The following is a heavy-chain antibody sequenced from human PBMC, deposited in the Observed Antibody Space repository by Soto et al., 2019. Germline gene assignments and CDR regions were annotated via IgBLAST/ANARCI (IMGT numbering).Heavy chain of an antibody. CDR1: VGSISSGGYY. CDR2: IYYSGST. Sequence: PSETLCVTCTLSVGSISSGGYYWSWIRQPPGKGLEWIGYIYYSGSTNYNPCLKSRVTISVDTSKNQFSLKLRSVTAADTALYYCARQYGSGSYLRLGAFDIWGQGTLVTVSS. J-gene: IGHJ3*02. D-gene: IGHD3-10*01. V-gene: IGHV4-61*08. CDR3: ARQYGSGSYLRLGAFDI.